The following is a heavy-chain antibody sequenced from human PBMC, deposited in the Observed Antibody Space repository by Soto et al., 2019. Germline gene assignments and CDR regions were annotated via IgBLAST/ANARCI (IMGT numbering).Heavy chain of an antibody. CDR1: GTSFIRGGNY. V-gene: IGHV4-31*03. J-gene: IGHJ4*02. Sequence: QVQLQESGPGLVKPSQPLSLTCSVSGTSFIRGGNYWSWIRQHPVKGLEWIGQIYHSGTAHYNPSLLSRVSFSVASSKSQIPLEVDSVTAADTAVYCWARERDQFGGHFVYWGRGIQVTFSS. CDR2: IYHSGTA. D-gene: IGHD2-15*01. CDR3: ARERDQFGGHFVY.